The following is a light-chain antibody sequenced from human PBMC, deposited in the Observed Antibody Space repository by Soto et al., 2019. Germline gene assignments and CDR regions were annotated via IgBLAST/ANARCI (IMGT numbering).Light chain of an antibody. CDR2: KSS. V-gene: IGKV1-5*03. CDR3: QQYSSYST. J-gene: IGKJ1*01. Sequence: DIQMTQSPSTLSASVGDRVTITCRASQSISSWLAWYQQKPGKAPKLLIYKSSNLESGAPSRFSGSGSGTEFSLTISSLQPDDVATYYCQQYSSYSTFGQGTKVEIK. CDR1: QSISSW.